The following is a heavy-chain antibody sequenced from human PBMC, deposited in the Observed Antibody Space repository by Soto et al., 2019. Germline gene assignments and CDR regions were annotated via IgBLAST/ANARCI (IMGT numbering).Heavy chain of an antibody. Sequence: SATLSLTCTVSAASFSKYYWTWIRQPPGKGLEWIGYIYFNGNTKYNPSLEGRLTISIDTSKKEFSLKLTSVTAADAAVYYCASVTFGGIVLAHWGQGTLVTVSS. CDR2: IYFNGNT. J-gene: IGHJ4*02. V-gene: IGHV4-59*01. CDR1: AASFSKYY. D-gene: IGHD3-16*01. CDR3: ASVTFGGIVLAH.